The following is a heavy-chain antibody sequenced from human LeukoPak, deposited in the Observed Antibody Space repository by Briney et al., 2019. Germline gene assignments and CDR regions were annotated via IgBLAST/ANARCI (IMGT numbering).Heavy chain of an antibody. V-gene: IGHV4-4*07. CDR2: IYTSGST. CDR1: GGSISSYY. CDR3: ARRRLLWFGESGWFDP. J-gene: IGHJ5*02. D-gene: IGHD3-10*01. Sequence: SETLSLTCTVSGGSISSYYWSWIRQPAGKGLEWIGRIYTSGSTNYNPSLKSRVTMSVDTSKNQFSLKLSSVTAADTAVYYCARRRLLWFGESGWFDPWGQGTLVTVSS.